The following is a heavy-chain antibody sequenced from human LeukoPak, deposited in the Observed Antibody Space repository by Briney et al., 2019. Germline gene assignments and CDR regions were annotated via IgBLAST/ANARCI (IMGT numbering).Heavy chain of an antibody. V-gene: IGHV1-2*02. CDR2: IRPNSRDT. CDR1: GYTFIDYQ. D-gene: IGHD7-27*01. Sequence: ASVKVSCKASGYTFIDYQMYWVRQAPGQGLQWMGWIRPNSRDTYYAQNFQGRVTMTMDTSITTVYMELSGLRSDDTAVYYCGRPLFSEGGVNGGFSEYGAQEPRVT. CDR3: GRPLFSEGGVNGGFSEY. J-gene: IGHJ4*02.